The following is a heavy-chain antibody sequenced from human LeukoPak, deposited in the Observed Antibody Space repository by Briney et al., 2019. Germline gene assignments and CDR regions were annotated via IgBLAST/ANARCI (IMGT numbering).Heavy chain of an antibody. V-gene: IGHV4-59*01. J-gene: IGHJ6*02. D-gene: IGHD3-10*01. CDR1: DGSITNYD. CDR3: AVVRAEARLSSPITGMDV. CDR2: IYYSGST. Sequence: SETLSLTCTVSDGSITNYDWSWVRQPPGKGLEWIGYIYYSGSTNYNPSLKSRVTISVDTSKNQFSLKLSSVTAADTAVYYCAVVRAEARLSSPITGMDVWGQGTTVTVSS.